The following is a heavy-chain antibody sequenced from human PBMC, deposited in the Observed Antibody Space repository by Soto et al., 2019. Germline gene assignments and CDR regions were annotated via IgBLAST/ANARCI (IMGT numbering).Heavy chain of an antibody. D-gene: IGHD3-3*01. CDR2: IYPGDSDT. CDR3: ARTYYDFWSGYYDWFDP. V-gene: IGHV5-51*01. CDR1: GYSFTSYW. J-gene: IGHJ5*02. Sequence: PGESLKISCKGSGYSFTSYWIGWVRQMPGKGLEWMGIIYPGDSDTRYSPSFQGQVTISADKSISTAYLQWSSLKASDTAMYYCARTYYDFWSGYYDWFDPWGQGTLVTVSS.